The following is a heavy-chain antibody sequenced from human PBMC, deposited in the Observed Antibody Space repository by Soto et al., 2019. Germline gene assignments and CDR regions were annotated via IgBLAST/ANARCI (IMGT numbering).Heavy chain of an antibody. CDR1: GFTFSSYA. V-gene: IGHV3-30-3*01. CDR2: ISYDGSNK. J-gene: IGHJ4*02. CDR3: ASASLYCSSTSCPQAFDY. Sequence: GSLRLSCAASGFTFSSYAMHWVRQAPGKGLEWVAVISYDGSNKYYADSVKGRFTISRDNSKNTLYLQMNSLRAEDTAVYYCASASLYCSSTSCPQAFDYWGQGTLVTVSS. D-gene: IGHD2-2*01.